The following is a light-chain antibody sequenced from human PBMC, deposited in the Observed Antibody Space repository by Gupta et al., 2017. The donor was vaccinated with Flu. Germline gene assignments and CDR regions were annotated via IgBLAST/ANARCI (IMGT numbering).Light chain of an antibody. CDR1: QSVSVS. CDR2: GAA. Sequence: EIVLTQPPATLSLSPGERVTPPCRASQSVSVSLAWYEQKPSQAPRLLIYGAATSATGIPARFGGSGSGTEFTLTISSLQSEDFAVYSCQQNRNWPLYTFGQGTKLEIK. J-gene: IGKJ2*01. V-gene: IGKV3-15*01. CDR3: QQNRNWPLYT.